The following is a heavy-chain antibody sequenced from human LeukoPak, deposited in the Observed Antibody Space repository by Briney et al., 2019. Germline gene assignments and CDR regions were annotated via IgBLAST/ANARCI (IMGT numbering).Heavy chain of an antibody. CDR2: IYYSGST. CDR1: GGSISSYY. D-gene: IGHD3-10*01. J-gene: IGHJ5*02. CDR3: ASGAYYYGSGTGWFDR. V-gene: IGHV4-59*01. Sequence: ETLSLPCTVSGGSISSYYWSWIRQPPGKGLEWIGYIYYSGSTNYNPSLKSRVTISVDTSKNQFSLKLSSVTAADTAVYYCASGAYYYGSGTGWFDRWGQGTLVTVSS.